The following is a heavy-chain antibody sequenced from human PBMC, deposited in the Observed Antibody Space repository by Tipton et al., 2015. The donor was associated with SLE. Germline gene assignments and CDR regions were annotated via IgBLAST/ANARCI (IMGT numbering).Heavy chain of an antibody. D-gene: IGHD2-15*01. CDR2: INHSGST. J-gene: IGHJ6*02. CDR3: TRGPYCSVDSCYRGMDV. V-gene: IGHV4-34*01. Sequence: TLSLTCAVYGGSFSGYYWSWIRQPPGKGLEWIEEINHSGSTNYNPSLKSRVTISVDTSKNQFSLNLRSVTAAATAVYYCTRGPYCSVDSCYRGMDVWGQGTTVTVSS. CDR1: GGSFSGYY.